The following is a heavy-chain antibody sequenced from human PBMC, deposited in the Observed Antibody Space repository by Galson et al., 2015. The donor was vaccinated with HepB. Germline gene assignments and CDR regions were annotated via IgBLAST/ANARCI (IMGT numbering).Heavy chain of an antibody. CDR1: GFTFTSSA. D-gene: IGHD3-22*01. CDR3: AVPTRGYYDSSGYYFDAFDI. J-gene: IGHJ3*02. CDR2: IVVGSGNT. Sequence: SVKVSCKASGFTFTSSAVQWVRQARGQRLEWIGWIVVGSGNTNYAQKFQERVTITRDMSTSTAYMELSSLRSEDTAVYYCAVPTRGYYDSSGYYFDAFDIWGQGTMVTVSS. V-gene: IGHV1-58*01.